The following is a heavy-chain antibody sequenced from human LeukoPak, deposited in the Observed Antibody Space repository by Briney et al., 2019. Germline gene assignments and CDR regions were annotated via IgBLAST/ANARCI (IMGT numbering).Heavy chain of an antibody. J-gene: IGHJ4*02. D-gene: IGHD5-24*01. V-gene: IGHV3-73*01. CDR2: IRGKANSYAT. CDR3: TRQQGDGYNALLYYFDY. CDR1: GFTFSGSA. Sequence: GGSLRLSCAASGFTFSGSAMHWVRQASGKGLEWVGRIRGKANSYATAYAASVRGRFAISRDDSKNTAYLQMNSLKTEDTAVYYCTRQQGDGYNALLYYFDYWGQGTLVTVSS.